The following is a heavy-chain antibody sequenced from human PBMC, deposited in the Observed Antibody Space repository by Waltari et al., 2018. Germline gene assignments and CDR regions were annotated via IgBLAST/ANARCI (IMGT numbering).Heavy chain of an antibody. V-gene: IGHV4-39*01. Sequence: QLRLQESGPGLVKPSETLSLTCSVSGGSISGTSYYWGWIRQPPGKGLEWIGSFYYSGRTYHNPSLKSRITISVDTSKNQFSLQLSSVTAADTAMYYCARPGRVGGGSLMGLDYWGQGTLVTVSS. CDR3: ARPGRVGGGSLMGLDY. J-gene: IGHJ4*02. D-gene: IGHD2-15*01. CDR2: FYYSGRT. CDR1: GGSISGTSYY.